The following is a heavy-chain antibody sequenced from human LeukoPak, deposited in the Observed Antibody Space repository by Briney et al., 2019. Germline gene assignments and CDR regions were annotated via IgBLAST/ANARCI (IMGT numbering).Heavy chain of an antibody. Sequence: KTSETLSLTCTVSGGSIRSSSYYWGWIRQRPGKGLEWIGSIYYSGSTYYNASLKSRGTISVDTSKNQFSLKLNSVTAADTAVYFCARQVVAVAGTGYFDYWGQGTLVTVSS. J-gene: IGHJ4*02. CDR1: GGSIRSSSYY. D-gene: IGHD6-19*01. V-gene: IGHV4-39*01. CDR3: ARQVVAVAGTGYFDY. CDR2: IYYSGST.